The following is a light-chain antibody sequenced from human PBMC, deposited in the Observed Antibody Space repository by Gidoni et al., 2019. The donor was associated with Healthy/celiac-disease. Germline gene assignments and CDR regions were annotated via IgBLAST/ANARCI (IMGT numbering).Light chain of an antibody. V-gene: IGLV3-21*04. CDR1: HIGSKS. Sequence: SYVLTQPPSVSVAPGKTARITCGGNHIGSKSVHWYQQKPGQAPVLVIYYDSDRPSGIPERFSGSNSGNTATLTISRVEAGDEADYYCQVWDSSSDHSYVFGTGTKVTVL. CDR2: YDS. J-gene: IGLJ1*01. CDR3: QVWDSSSDHSYV.